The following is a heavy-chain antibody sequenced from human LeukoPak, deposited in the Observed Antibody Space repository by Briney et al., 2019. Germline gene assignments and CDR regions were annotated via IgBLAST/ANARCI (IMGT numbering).Heavy chain of an antibody. J-gene: IGHJ3*01. Sequence: GASVKVSCKASGYTFTNYGISWVRQAPGQGLEWMGWISGHNGNTEYAQKLQGRDTMTTDTSTSTAYMELRSLSSDDTAVYYCARDGLSGLEAFAFWGQGTMVTVSS. CDR2: ISGHNGNT. D-gene: IGHD3/OR15-3a*01. CDR3: ARDGLSGLEAFAF. CDR1: GYTFTNYG. V-gene: IGHV1-18*01.